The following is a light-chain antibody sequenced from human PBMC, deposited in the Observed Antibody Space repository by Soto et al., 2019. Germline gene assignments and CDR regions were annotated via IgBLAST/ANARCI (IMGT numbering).Light chain of an antibody. CDR1: QSVISDY. J-gene: IGKJ2*01. CDR3: HQYGTPPFT. Sequence: EIVLTQSPGTLSLSPGEGATLSCGASQSVISDYLAWYQQKPGQPPRLLIFGASSRPTDIPDRFSGSGSGTDFTLTIARLEPEDFGVYYCHQYGTPPFTFGQGNKLEIK. CDR2: GAS. V-gene: IGKV3-20*01.